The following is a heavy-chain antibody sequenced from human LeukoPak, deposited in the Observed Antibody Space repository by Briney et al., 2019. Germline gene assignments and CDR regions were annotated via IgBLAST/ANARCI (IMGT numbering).Heavy chain of an antibody. D-gene: IGHD1-26*01. J-gene: IGHJ3*02. CDR3: ARVSGYSVSYYDI. CDR2: INSDGSST. V-gene: IGHV3-74*01. CDR1: AFSCSSNW. Sequence: GGSLRLSCAASAFSCSSNWMHWFRQAPGKGLVWVSRINSDGSSTSYADSVKGRFTISRDNAKNTLYLQMNSLRAEDTDVYYCARVSGYSVSYYDIWGQGTMVTVS.